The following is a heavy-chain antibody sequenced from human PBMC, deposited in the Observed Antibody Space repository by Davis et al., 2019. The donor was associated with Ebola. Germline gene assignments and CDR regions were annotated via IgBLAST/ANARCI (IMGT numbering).Heavy chain of an antibody. J-gene: IGHJ3*02. CDR2: VYLSGNT. Sequence: MPSETLSLTCTVSGGSMSSGAYYWSWIRQHAGKGPEWIGRVYLSGNTYYNPSLKSRVSMSIDTSKNQFSLRLSSMNAADTAVYYCAREATIRTHYFENDGKTDAFDIWGRGTMVTVSS. V-gene: IGHV4-31*03. CDR3: AREATIRTHYFENDGKTDAFDI. D-gene: IGHD3-22*01. CDR1: GGSMSSGAYY.